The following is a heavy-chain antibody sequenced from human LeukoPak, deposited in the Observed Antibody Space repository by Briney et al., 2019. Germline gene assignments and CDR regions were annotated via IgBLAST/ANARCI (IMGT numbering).Heavy chain of an antibody. CDR2: ISISGGST. Sequence: GGSLRLSCAASGFTFSNYALNSVRQAPGKGLEWVPGISISGGSTYYAGSVKGRFTISRDNSKNMLDLQMSGMRAEDTALYYGAKIAGSSGWNNWLDSWGQGTLVTVSS. CDR1: GFTFSNYA. D-gene: IGHD6-19*01. CDR3: AKIAGSSGWNNWLDS. J-gene: IGHJ5*01. V-gene: IGHV3-23*01.